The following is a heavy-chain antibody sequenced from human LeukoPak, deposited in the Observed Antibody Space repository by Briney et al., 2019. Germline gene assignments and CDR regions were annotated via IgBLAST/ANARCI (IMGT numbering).Heavy chain of an antibody. CDR3: ARRWGGTYYYASNGFQTYFDS. CDR2: IYPGDSDT. D-gene: IGHD3-22*01. Sequence: GESLKISCKGSGYNFTSYWIGWVRQMPGKGLEWMGIIYPGDSDTRYSPSFQGQVTISADKSISTAYLQWSSLKASDTAIYYCARRWGGTYYYASNGFQTYFDSWGQGTLVTVSS. CDR1: GYNFTSYW. V-gene: IGHV5-51*01. J-gene: IGHJ4*02.